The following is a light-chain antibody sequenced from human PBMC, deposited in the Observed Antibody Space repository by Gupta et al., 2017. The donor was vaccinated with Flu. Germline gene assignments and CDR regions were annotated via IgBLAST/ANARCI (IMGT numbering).Light chain of an antibody. CDR2: GAS. J-gene: IGKJ3*01. CDR3: QHYGSSPLFT. V-gene: IGKV3-20*01. Sequence: EIVLTQSPGTLSLSPGERATLSRRASQSASSTYLAWYQQKPGQAPRLLIYGASSRATGIPDRFSGSGSGTDFTLTISRLEPEDFAVYYCQHYGSSPLFTFGHGSKVDIK. CDR1: QSASSTY.